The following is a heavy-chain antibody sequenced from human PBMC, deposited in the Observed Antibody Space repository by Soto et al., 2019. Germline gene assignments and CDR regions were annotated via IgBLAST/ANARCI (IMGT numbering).Heavy chain of an antibody. CDR2: IKSKTDGGTT. CDR3: TTDPAPYSSGWSNRDY. D-gene: IGHD6-19*01. CDR1: GFTFSNAW. V-gene: IGHV3-15*01. Sequence: KAGGSLRLSCAASGFTFSNAWMSWVRQAPGKGLEWVGRIKSKTDGGTTDYAAPVKGRFTISRDDSKNTLYLQMSSLKTEDTAVYYCTTDPAPYSSGWSNRDYWGQGTLVTVSS. J-gene: IGHJ4*02.